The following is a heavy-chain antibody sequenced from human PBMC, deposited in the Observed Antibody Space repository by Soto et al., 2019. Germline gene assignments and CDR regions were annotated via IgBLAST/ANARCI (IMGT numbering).Heavy chain of an antibody. Sequence: EVQLVESGGGLIPPGGSLRLSCAASGFLVNSAYMTWVRQAPGKGLEWVSMINSDGSTLYAESVKGRFTISRDNSKNRLDLQMNSRGAEDTAMYYCARCGYSFAWGYWGQGTLVIVTS. D-gene: IGHD5-18*01. CDR1: GFLVNSAY. V-gene: IGHV3-53*01. CDR2: INSDGST. CDR3: ARCGYSFAWGY. J-gene: IGHJ4*02.